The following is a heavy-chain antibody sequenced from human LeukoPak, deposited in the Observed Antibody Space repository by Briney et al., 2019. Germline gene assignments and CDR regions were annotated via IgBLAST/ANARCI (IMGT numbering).Heavy chain of an antibody. CDR3: ASHIAAAFDY. Sequence: SETLSLTCTVSDGSISSSRYYCGWIRQPPGKGLEWIGSICYSGSTYYNSSLKSRVTISGDTSKNQFSLKLSSVTAADTAVYYCASHIAAAFDYWGQGTLVTVSS. J-gene: IGHJ4*02. V-gene: IGHV4-39*01. CDR1: DGSISSSRYY. D-gene: IGHD6-13*01. CDR2: ICYSGST.